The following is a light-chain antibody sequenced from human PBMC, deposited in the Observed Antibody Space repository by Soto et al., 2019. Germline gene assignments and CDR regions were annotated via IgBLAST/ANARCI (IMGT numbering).Light chain of an antibody. CDR1: QSVSSN. CDR2: GAS. V-gene: IGKV3-15*01. CDR3: QQYNNWPPGVT. J-gene: IGKJ3*01. Sequence: EIVMTQSPATLSVSPGERATLSCRASQSVSSNLAWYQQKPGQAPRLLIYGASTRATGIPARFSGSGSGTEFTLTIRSLKSEDFAVYYCQQYNNWPPGVTFGPGTKVAIK.